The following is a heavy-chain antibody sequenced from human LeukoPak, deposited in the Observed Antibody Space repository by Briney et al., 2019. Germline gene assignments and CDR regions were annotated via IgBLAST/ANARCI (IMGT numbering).Heavy chain of an antibody. V-gene: IGHV1-24*01. CDR2: FDPEDGET. J-gene: IGHJ3*02. CDR3: ATRTGLLPHSDAFDI. CDR1: GYTLTELS. D-gene: IGHD1-26*01. Sequence: GASVKVSCKVSGYTLTELSMHWVRQAPGKGLEWMGGFDPEDGETIYAQKFQGRVTMTEDTSTDTAYMELSSLRPEDTAVYYCATRTGLLPHSDAFDIWGQGTMVTVSS.